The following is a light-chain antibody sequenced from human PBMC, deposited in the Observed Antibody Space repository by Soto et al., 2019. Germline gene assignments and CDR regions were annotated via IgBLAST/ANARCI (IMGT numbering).Light chain of an antibody. CDR1: QSVNSN. CDR2: GAS. V-gene: IGKV3-15*01. Sequence: EIVMTQSPATVSVSPGERATLSCRASQSVNSNLVWYQHKPGQAPRLLIYGASTRATGIPARFSGSGSGTDFPLTTSSLQSEDFALYYCQKYNNWLWTFGQGTRVEIK. J-gene: IGKJ1*01. CDR3: QKYNNWLWT.